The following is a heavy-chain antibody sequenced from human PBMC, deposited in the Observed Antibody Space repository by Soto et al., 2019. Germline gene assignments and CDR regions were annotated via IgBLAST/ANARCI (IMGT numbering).Heavy chain of an antibody. V-gene: IGHV4-59*01. D-gene: IGHD7-27*01. CDR3: EGDLGMANYCGMDV. CDR2: INYSGST. CDR1: GGSISSYY. J-gene: IGHJ6*02. Sequence: ETLSLTCTVSGGSISSYYWSWIRQPPGKGLEWIGYINYSGSTNYNPSIKSRVTISVDTSKNKFSLKLSSMTAADTAMYNCEGDLGMANYCGMDVWGQGTTVTVSS.